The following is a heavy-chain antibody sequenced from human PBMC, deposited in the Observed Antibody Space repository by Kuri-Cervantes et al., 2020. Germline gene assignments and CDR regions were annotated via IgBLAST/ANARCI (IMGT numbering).Heavy chain of an antibody. CDR1: GGSVSVNNYY. V-gene: IGHV4-39*07. J-gene: IGHJ6*02. Sequence: ESLKISCAVSGGSVSVNNYYWGWIRQPPGRGLEWIGSIYYNGTTYYNPSLKSRVTISVDRSKNQFSLKLSSVTAADTAVYYCARRTWGDYGMDVWGQGTTVT. CDR2: IYYNGTT. D-gene: IGHD3-10*01. CDR3: ARRTWGDYGMDV.